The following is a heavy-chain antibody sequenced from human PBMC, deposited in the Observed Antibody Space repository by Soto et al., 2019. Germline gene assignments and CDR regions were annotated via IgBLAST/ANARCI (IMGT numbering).Heavy chain of an antibody. Sequence: QLQLQESGPGLVKPSETLSLTCTVSGGSISTSSYYWDWIRQPPGKGLEWIGSIYYSGSTYYNPSLKSRVTISVDTSKNQFSLKLSSVTAADTAVYYCARLFGVQLWLDWGQGTLVTVSS. CDR1: GGSISTSSYY. D-gene: IGHD5-18*01. J-gene: IGHJ1*01. CDR3: ARLFGVQLWLD. V-gene: IGHV4-39*01. CDR2: IYYSGST.